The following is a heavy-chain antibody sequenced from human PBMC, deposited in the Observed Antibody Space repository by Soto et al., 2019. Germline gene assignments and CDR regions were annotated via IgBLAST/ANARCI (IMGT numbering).Heavy chain of an antibody. D-gene: IGHD5-18*01. CDR3: ARHTAMVVYYYGMDV. V-gene: IGHV5-10-1*01. J-gene: IGHJ6*02. Sequence: PGESLKIACKGSGYSFTSYGISWVRQMPGKGLEWMGRIDPSDSYTNYSPSFQGHVTISADKSISTAYLQWSSLKASDTAMCYCARHTAMVVYYYGMDVWGQGTTVTVSS. CDR1: GYSFTSYG. CDR2: IDPSDSYT.